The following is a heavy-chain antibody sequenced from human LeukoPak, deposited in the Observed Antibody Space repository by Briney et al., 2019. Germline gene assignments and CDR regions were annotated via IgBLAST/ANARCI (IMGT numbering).Heavy chain of an antibody. CDR3: AREGYYYDSSGYPNYYYYYYMDV. V-gene: IGHV3-30*01. D-gene: IGHD3-22*01. CDR2: ISYDGSNK. J-gene: IGHJ6*03. CDR1: GFTFSSYA. Sequence: GGSLRLSCAASGFTFSSYAMHWVRQAPGKGLEWVAVISYDGSNKYYADSVKGRFTISRDNSKNTLYLQMNSLRAEDTAVYYCAREGYYYDSSGYPNYYYYYYMDVWGKGTTVTVSS.